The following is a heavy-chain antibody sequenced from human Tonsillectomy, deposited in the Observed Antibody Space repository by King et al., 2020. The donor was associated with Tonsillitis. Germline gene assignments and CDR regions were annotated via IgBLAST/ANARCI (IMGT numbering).Heavy chain of an antibody. Sequence: QLVQSGGGLVKPGGSLRLSCAASGFTFSNAWMSWVRQAPGKGLEWVGRIKSKTDGGTTDYAAPVKGRFTIERDDSKNTLYLQMNSLKTEDTAVYYCTTTYYYGTGSLLGIQLGLGYIYGMAVWGQGTTVTVSS. V-gene: IGHV3-15*01. CDR3: TTTYYYGTGSLLGIQLGLGYIYGMAV. CDR1: GFTFSNAW. J-gene: IGHJ6*02. CDR2: IKSKTDGGTT. D-gene: IGHD3-10*01.